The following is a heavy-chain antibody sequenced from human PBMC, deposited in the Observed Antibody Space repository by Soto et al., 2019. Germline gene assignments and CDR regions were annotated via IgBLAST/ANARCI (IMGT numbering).Heavy chain of an antibody. CDR2: ISYDGSKT. CDR3: SIYIEMAISDLFDS. J-gene: IGHJ4*02. D-gene: IGHD2-15*01. CDR1: GFSFRWYG. V-gene: IGHV3-30*03. Sequence: GGSLRLSCAASGFSFRWYGMHWVRQAPGKGLEWVAVISYDGSKTYYADSVNGRFTISRDNYKNTLSLQMNSLRTEDTATYYCSIYIEMAISDLFDSWGQXTLVTVSS.